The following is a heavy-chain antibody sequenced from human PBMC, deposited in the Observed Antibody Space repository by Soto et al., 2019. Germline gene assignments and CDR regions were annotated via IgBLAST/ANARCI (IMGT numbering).Heavy chain of an antibody. V-gene: IGHV3-30-3*01. CDR2: ISYDGSNK. D-gene: IGHD3-22*01. CDR3: ARERRYDSSGRYYFDY. J-gene: IGHJ4*02. Sequence: QLQLVESGGGVVQPGRSLRLSCAASGFTFNSYSMHWLRQAPGKGLEWVAAISYDGSNKYYADSVKGRFTISRDDSKSTLYLQMNSLRAEDTSVYSCARERRYDSSGRYYFDYWGQGTLVTVSS. CDR1: GFTFNSYS.